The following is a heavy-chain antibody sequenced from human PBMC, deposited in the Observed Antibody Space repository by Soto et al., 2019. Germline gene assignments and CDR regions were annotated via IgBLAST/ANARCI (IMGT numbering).Heavy chain of an antibody. CDR2: INPNSGGT. J-gene: IGHJ4*02. CDR3: AREGPYYYDSSGYPSRAYYFDY. Sequence: QVQLVQSGAEVKKPGASVKVSCKASGYTFTGYYMHWVRQAPGQGLEWMGWINPNSGGTNYAQKFQGRVTMTRDTSISTAYMERSRLRSDDTAVYYCAREGPYYYDSSGYPSRAYYFDYWGQGTLVTVSS. CDR1: GYTFTGYY. D-gene: IGHD3-22*01. V-gene: IGHV1-2*02.